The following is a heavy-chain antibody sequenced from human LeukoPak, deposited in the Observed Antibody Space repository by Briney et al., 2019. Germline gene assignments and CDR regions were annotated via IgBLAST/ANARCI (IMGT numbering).Heavy chain of an antibody. D-gene: IGHD3-3*01. V-gene: IGHV3-21*01. CDR3: ARGLTILNWFDP. J-gene: IGHJ5*02. CDR2: ISSSSSYI. CDR1: GFTFSSYI. Sequence: GGSLRLSSAASGFTFSSYIIHWVRQAPGKGPEWVSSISSSSSYIYYADSVKGRFTISRDNAKNSLYLKMNSLRAEDTAVYYCARGLTILNWFDPWGQGTLVTVSS.